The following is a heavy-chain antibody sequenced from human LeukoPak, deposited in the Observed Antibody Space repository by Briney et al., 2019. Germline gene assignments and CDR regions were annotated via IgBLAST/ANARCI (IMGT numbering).Heavy chain of an antibody. D-gene: IGHD3-10*01. V-gene: IGHV4-59*01. CDR2: IYYSGST. J-gene: IGHJ4*02. Sequence: PSETLSLTCTVSAGSISLYNTYYWNWIRQSPGKGLEWIGYIYYSGSTSYNPSLKRRVTISVDTFRNQFSLKLTSVTAADTAIYYCAKSDYYGASDYWGQGTLVTVSS. CDR3: AKSDYYGASDY. CDR1: AGSISLYNTYY.